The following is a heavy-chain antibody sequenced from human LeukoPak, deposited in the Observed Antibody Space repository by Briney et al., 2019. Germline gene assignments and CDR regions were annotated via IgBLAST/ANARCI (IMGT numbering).Heavy chain of an antibody. CDR3: AKDLNGDYVVY. J-gene: IGHJ4*02. D-gene: IGHD4-17*01. V-gene: IGHV3-7*01. Sequence: GGSLRLSCAAPGFTFSSYWMSWVRQAPGKGLEWVANIKHDGSEKYYVDSVKGRFAISRDNGKNSLYLQMNSLGVEDMAVYYCAKDLNGDYVVYWGQGTLVTVSS. CDR1: GFTFSSYW. CDR2: IKHDGSEK.